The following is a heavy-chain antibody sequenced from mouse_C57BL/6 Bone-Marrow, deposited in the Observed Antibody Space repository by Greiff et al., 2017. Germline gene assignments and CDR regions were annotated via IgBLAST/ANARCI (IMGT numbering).Heavy chain of an antibody. CDR1: GFSLTSYG. D-gene: IGHD4-1*01. V-gene: IGHV2-6*01. Sequence: VKLQESGPGLVAPSQSLSITCTVSGFSLTSYGVDWVRQSPGKGLEWLGVIWGVGSTNYNSALNSRLSISKDNSKSQVFLKMNSLQTDDTAMYYCAILTGTWFAYWGQGTLVTVSA. J-gene: IGHJ3*01. CDR3: AILTGTWFAY. CDR2: IWGVGST.